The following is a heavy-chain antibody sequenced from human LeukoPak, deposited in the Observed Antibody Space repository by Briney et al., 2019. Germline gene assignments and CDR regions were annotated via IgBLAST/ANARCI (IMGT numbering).Heavy chain of an antibody. CDR2: ISTNNGNT. V-gene: IGHV1-18*01. J-gene: IGHJ3*01. Sequence: GASVTVSCKASSYTFTSYGISWVRQAPGQGLEWMGWISTNNGNTNYAKKLQGRVTMTTDTSTSTAYMELRSLRTDDTAVYYCARRVDTDAFDVWGQGTLVTVSS. CDR1: SYTFTSYG. D-gene: IGHD2-15*01. CDR3: ARRVDTDAFDV.